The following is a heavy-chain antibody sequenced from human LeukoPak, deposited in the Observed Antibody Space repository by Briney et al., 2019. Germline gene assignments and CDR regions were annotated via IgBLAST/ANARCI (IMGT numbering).Heavy chain of an antibody. D-gene: IGHD6-13*01. V-gene: IGHV3-7*01. CDR3: ASGIGIAAAHDY. CDR1: GFTFSSYW. Sequence: GGSLRLSCAASGFTFSSYWMTWVRQAPGKGLEWVGNIKRDGSERYYVDSVKGRFTISRDNAKNSLYLQMNSLRAEDTAVYYCASGIGIAAAHDYWGQGTLVTVSS. CDR2: IKRDGSER. J-gene: IGHJ4*02.